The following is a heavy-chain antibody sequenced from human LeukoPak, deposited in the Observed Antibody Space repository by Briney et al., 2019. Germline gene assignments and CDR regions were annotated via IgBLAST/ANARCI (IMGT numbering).Heavy chain of an antibody. J-gene: IGHJ4*02. Sequence: GGSLRLSCAASGFTFSTYEMTWVRQSPGKGLEWVSYISRSGSTIYYADSVKGRFTISRDNARNSLYLQMNSLRAEDTAVYYCARDNYDSSGPYYFDYWGQGTLVTVSS. CDR3: ARDNYDSSGPYYFDY. V-gene: IGHV3-48*03. CDR2: ISRSGSTI. CDR1: GFTFSTYE. D-gene: IGHD3-22*01.